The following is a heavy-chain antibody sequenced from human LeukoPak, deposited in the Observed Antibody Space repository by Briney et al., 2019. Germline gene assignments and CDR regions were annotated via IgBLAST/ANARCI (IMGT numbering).Heavy chain of an antibody. J-gene: IGHJ2*01. CDR3: ARDLGISGGPSPYWYFDL. V-gene: IGHV3-21*01. CDR2: ISSSSSYI. D-gene: IGHD1-26*01. CDR1: GFTFSSYS. Sequence: GGPLRLSCAASGFTFSSYSMNWVRQAPGKGLEWGSSISSSSSYIYYADSVKGRFTISRDNAKNSLYLQMNSLRAEDTAVYYCARDLGISGGPSPYWYFDLWGRGTLVTVSS.